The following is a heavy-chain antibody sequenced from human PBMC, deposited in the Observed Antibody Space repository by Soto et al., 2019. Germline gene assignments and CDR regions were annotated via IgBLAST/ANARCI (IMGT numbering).Heavy chain of an antibody. D-gene: IGHD3-9*01. CDR2: ISAYSGNT. CDR1: GYTFTSYG. J-gene: IGHJ4*02. V-gene: IGHV1-18*01. Sequence: QVQPVQSGAEVKKPGASVKVSCKASGYTFTSYGISWVRQAPGQGLEWMGWISAYSGNTNYAQNLQGRVTMTTDTSTSTAYMELRSLRSDDTAVYYCARQYDILTGYYLEVGYWGQGTLVTVSS. CDR3: ARQYDILTGYYLEVGY.